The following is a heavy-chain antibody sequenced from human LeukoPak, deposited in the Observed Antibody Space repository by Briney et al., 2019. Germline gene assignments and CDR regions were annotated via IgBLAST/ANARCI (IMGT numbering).Heavy chain of an antibody. CDR1: GYTFTGYY. Sequence: AASVKVSCKASGYTFTGYYMHWVRQAPGQGLEWMGWINPNSGGTNYAQKFQGRVTMTRDTSISTAYMELSRLRSDDTAVYYCARDFLRFRWFDPWGQGTLVTVSS. V-gene: IGHV1-2*02. CDR3: ARDFLRFRWFDP. CDR2: INPNSGGT. D-gene: IGHD3-3*01. J-gene: IGHJ5*02.